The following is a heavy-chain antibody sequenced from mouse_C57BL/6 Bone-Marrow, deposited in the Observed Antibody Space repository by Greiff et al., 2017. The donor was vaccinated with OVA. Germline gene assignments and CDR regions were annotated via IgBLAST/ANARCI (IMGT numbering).Heavy chain of an antibody. V-gene: IGHV7-1*01. CDR3: ARVYGSSYDWYFDV. CDR1: GFTFSDFY. J-gene: IGHJ1*03. Sequence: EVKLVESGGGLVQSGRSLRLSCATSGFTFSDFYMEWVRQAPGKGLEWIAASRNKANDYTTEYSASVKGRFIVSRDTSQSILYLQMNALRAEDTAIYYCARVYGSSYDWYFDVWGTGTTVTVSS. D-gene: IGHD1-1*01. CDR2: SRNKANDYTT.